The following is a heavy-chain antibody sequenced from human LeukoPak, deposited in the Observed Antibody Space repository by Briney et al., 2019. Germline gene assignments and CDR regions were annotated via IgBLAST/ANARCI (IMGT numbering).Heavy chain of an antibody. D-gene: IGHD3-22*01. Sequence: GGSLRLSCAASGFTFSGSAMHWVRQASGKGLEWVGRIRSKANSYATAYAASVKGRFTISRDDSKNTAYLQMNSLKTEDTAVYYCTRPAQPTYYYDSSGYDYWGQGTLVTVSS. V-gene: IGHV3-73*01. CDR2: IRSKANSYAT. J-gene: IGHJ4*02. CDR1: GFTFSGSA. CDR3: TRPAQPTYYYDSSGYDY.